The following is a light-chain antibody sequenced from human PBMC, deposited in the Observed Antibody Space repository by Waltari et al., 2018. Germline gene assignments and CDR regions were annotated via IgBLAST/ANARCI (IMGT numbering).Light chain of an antibody. V-gene: IGLV1-47*01. CDR3: AAWDDSLSASL. J-gene: IGLJ2*01. CDR1: ISNIGSDY. CDR2: RND. Sequence: QSVLTQPPSVSGTPGQSVTISCSGSISNIGSDYVTWFQQLPGTAPKLLIYRNDERPSGVPDRFSGSKSGTSASLAISGLRSEDEADYYCAAWDDSLSASLFGGGTKVTVL.